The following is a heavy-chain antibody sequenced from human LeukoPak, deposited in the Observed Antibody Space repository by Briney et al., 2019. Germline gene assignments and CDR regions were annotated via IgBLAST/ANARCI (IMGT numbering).Heavy chain of an antibody. V-gene: IGHV3-7*01. CDR3: ARDSQVWYDFWSGPPPIFDY. CDR1: GFTFSSYS. J-gene: IGHJ4*02. CDR2: IKQDGSEK. Sequence: PGGSLRLSCAASGFTFSSYSMNWVRQAPGKGLEWVANIKQDGSEKYYVDSVKGRFTISRDNAKNSLYLQMNSLRAEDTAVYYCARDSQVWYDFWSGPPPIFDYWGQGTLVTVSS. D-gene: IGHD3-3*01.